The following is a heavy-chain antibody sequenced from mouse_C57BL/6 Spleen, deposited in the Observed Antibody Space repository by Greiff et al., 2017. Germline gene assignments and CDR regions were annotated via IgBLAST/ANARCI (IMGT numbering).Heavy chain of an antibody. CDR2: INYDGSST. J-gene: IGHJ4*01. Sequence: VKVVESEGGLVQPGSSMKLSCTASGFTFSDYYMAWVRQVPEKGLEWVANINYDGSSTYYLDSLKSRFILSRDNAKNILYLQMSSLKSEDTATYYCARYDSYYAMDYWGQGTSVTVSS. D-gene: IGHD2-4*01. CDR1: GFTFSDYY. CDR3: ARYDSYYAMDY. V-gene: IGHV5-16*01.